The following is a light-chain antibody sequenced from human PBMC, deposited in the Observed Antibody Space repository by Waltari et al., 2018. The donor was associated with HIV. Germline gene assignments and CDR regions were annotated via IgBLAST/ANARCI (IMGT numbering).Light chain of an antibody. Sequence: EIVMTQSPATLSVSPGERATLPCRASQSISSDLAWYQQKPGQAPRLLIYGASTRAPGIPVKFTGSGSGTEFTLTIRSLQSEDFAIYYCQQYNNWPPGMYAFGQGTKLEMK. CDR3: QQYNNWPPGMYA. CDR2: GAS. J-gene: IGKJ2*01. CDR1: QSISSD. V-gene: IGKV3-15*01.